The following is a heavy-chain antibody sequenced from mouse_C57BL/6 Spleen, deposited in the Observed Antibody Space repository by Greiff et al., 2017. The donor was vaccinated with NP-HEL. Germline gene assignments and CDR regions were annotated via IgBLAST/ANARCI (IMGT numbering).Heavy chain of an antibody. Sequence: VQVVESGAELARPGASVKLSCKASGYTFTSYGISWVKQRTGQGLEWIGEIYPRSGNTYYNEKFKGKATLTADKSSSTAYMELRSLTSEDSAVYFCARRPTGYYAMDYWGQGTSVTVSS. CDR2: IYPRSGNT. J-gene: IGHJ4*01. D-gene: IGHD1-1*01. CDR3: ARRPTGYYAMDY. V-gene: IGHV1-81*01. CDR1: GYTFTSYG.